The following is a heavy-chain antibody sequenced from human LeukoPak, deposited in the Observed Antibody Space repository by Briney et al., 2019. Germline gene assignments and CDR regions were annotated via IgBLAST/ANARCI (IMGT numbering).Heavy chain of an antibody. CDR3: AKDPNGDYIGTFDI. CDR2: ISYDGSNL. D-gene: IGHD4-17*01. V-gene: IGHV3-30*18. Sequence: PGGSLRLSCAASGFTFSSYSMNWVRQAPGKGLEWVAVISYDGSNLDYADSVKGRFTISRDNSKNTLYLQMSSLRAEDTAMYYCAKDPNGDYIGTFDIWGQGTTVIVS. CDR1: GFTFSSYS. J-gene: IGHJ3*02.